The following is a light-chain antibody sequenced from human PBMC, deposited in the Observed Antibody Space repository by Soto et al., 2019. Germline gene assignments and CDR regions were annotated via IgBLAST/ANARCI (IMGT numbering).Light chain of an antibody. V-gene: IGKV3D-20*02. Sequence: EIVLTQSPGTLSLSPGERATLFCRASQTVRNNYLAWYQQRPGQAPRLLIYGASSRATGIPDRFSGSGSGTDFTLTISSLEPEDFAVYYCQQRSNWPITFGQGTRLEIK. CDR3: QQRSNWPIT. J-gene: IGKJ5*01. CDR1: QTVRNNY. CDR2: GAS.